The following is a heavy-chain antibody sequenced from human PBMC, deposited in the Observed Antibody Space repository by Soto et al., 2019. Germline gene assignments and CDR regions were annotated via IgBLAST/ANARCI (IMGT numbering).Heavy chain of an antibody. J-gene: IGHJ5*02. D-gene: IGHD6-19*01. CDR3: ARVERIAVAGTVWFDP. V-gene: IGHV1-2*02. CDR2: INPNSGGT. Sequence: QVQLVQSGAEVKKPGASVKVSCKASGYTFTGYYMHWVRQAPGQGLEWMGWINPNSGGTNYAQKFQGRVTMTRDTSISTAYMELSRLRSDDTAVYYCARVERIAVAGTVWFDPWGQGTLVTVSS. CDR1: GYTFTGYY.